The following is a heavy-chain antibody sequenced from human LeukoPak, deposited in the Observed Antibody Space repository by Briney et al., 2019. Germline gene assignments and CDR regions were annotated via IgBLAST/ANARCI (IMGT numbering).Heavy chain of an antibody. Sequence: SVKVSCKASGGTFSSYAISWVRQAPGQGLEWMGGIIPIFGTANYAQKFRGRVTITADKSTSTAYMELSSLRSEDTAVYYCARGRYSSGYPAYWGQGTLVTVSS. D-gene: IGHD6-19*01. V-gene: IGHV1-69*06. CDR1: GGTFSSYA. CDR2: IIPIFGTA. CDR3: ARGRYSSGYPAY. J-gene: IGHJ4*02.